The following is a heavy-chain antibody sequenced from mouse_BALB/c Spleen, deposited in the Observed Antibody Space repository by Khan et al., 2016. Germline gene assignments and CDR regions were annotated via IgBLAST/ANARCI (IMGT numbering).Heavy chain of an antibody. D-gene: IGHD2-3*01. V-gene: IGHV3-2*02. CDR2: ISYSGST. CDR3: ARFLYDGYLFDY. J-gene: IGHJ2*01. CDR1: GYSITSDYA. Sequence: VQLQQSGPGLVKPSQSLSLTCTVTGYSITSDYAWNWIRQFPGNKLEWMGYISYSGSTSYNPSLKSRISITRDTSKNQFFLQLNSVTTEDTATYYCARFLYDGYLFDYWGQGTTLTVSS.